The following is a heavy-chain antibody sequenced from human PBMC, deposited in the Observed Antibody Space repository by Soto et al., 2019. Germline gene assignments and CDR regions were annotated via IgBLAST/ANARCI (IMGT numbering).Heavy chain of an antibody. CDR3: TTGSTSTKNY. CDR1: GFTFSNAW. J-gene: IGHJ4*02. CDR2: IKSKTDGGTT. V-gene: IGHV3-15*01. Sequence: GGSLRLSCAASGFTFSNAWLSWVRLAPGKGLEWVGRIKSKTDGGTTDYTAPVKGRFTISRDDSKNTLYLQMNSLKIEDTAVYYCTTGSTSTKNYWGQGTLGTVSP. D-gene: IGHD6-6*01.